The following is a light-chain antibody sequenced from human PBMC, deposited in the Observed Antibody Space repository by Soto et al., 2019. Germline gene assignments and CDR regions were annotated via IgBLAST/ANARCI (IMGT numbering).Light chain of an antibody. CDR1: QSVSRN. Sequence: EMVMPQSPATLSVSPGERATLSCSASQSVSRNLAWYHQKPGQAPRLLNYGASTRATGIPPRFSGSGSGTEFTLIVSSLQSEDFAVYYCQQYNNWPQSFGKGTKVEIK. V-gene: IGKV3-15*01. CDR3: QQYNNWPQS. CDR2: GAS. J-gene: IGKJ1*01.